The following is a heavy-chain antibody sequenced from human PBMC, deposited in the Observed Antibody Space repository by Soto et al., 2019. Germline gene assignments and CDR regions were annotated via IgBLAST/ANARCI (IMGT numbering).Heavy chain of an antibody. J-gene: IGHJ6*02. D-gene: IGHD6-19*01. CDR3: AREKAGLDV. Sequence: VQLVQSGAEVKKPGASVKVSCKASGYTLSSYDLTGARQATGQGLQWMGWMNPNSGTTAYAQTFQGSVTMTRNSSISTAYMELSSLRSEDRAVYYCAREKAGLDVWGPGTTVTFA. V-gene: IGHV1-8*01. CDR2: MNPNSGTT. CDR1: GYTLSSYD.